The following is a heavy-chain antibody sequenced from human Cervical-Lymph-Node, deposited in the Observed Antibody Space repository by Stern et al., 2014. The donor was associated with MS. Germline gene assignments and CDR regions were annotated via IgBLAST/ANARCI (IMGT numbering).Heavy chain of an antibody. CDR3: ARGLYYFEY. CDR1: GFTFSAHG. Sequence: VQLLESGGGVVQPGRSLRLSCAASGFTFSAHGMHWVRQAPGKGLEWVAAIWNDGSSKYYAESLKGRFTISRDNSTNTLYLQLNSRRAEDTAVFYCARGLYYFEYWGRGTLVTASS. CDR2: IWNDGSSK. J-gene: IGHJ4*02. V-gene: IGHV3-33*01.